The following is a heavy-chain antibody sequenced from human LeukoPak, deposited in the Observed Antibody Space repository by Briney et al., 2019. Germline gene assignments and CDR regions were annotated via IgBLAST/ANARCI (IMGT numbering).Heavy chain of an antibody. CDR3: ARLVTKVTTMEVDY. Sequence: ASVKVSCKASGYTFTGYYMHWVRQAPGQGLEWMGWINPNSGGTNYAQKFQGRVTMTRDTPISTAYMELSRLRSDDTAVYYCARLVTKVTTMEVDYWGQGTLVTVSS. CDR2: INPNSGGT. V-gene: IGHV1-2*02. D-gene: IGHD4-17*01. CDR1: GYTFTGYY. J-gene: IGHJ4*02.